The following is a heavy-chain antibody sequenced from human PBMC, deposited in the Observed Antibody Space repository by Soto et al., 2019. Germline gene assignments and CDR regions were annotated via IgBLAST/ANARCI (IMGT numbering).Heavy chain of an antibody. D-gene: IGHD6-19*01. J-gene: IGHJ4*02. CDR1: GGSFSGYY. Sequence: QVQLQPWGAGLLKPSETLSLTCAVYGGSFSGYYWSWIRQPPGKGLEWIGEINHSGSTNYNPSLKSRVTISVDTSKNQFSLKLSSVTAADTAVYYCARERIAVAGTVDYWGQGTLVTVSS. CDR2: INHSGST. V-gene: IGHV4-34*01. CDR3: ARERIAVAGTVDY.